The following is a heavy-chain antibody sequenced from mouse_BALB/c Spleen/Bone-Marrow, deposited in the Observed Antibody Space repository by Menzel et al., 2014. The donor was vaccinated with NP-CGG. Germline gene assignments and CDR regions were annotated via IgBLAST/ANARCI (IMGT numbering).Heavy chain of an antibody. V-gene: IGHV5-6-4*01. CDR3: TREDTNWDFDY. Sequence: EVMLVESGGGLVKPGGSLKLSCAAPGFTFSSYTMSWVRRTPEKRLEWVATISSGGSYTYYPDSVKGRFTISRDNAKNTLYLQMSSLKSEDTAMYYCTREDTNWDFDYWGQGTTLTVSS. CDR2: ISSGGSYT. CDR1: GFTFSSYT. J-gene: IGHJ2*01. D-gene: IGHD4-1*01.